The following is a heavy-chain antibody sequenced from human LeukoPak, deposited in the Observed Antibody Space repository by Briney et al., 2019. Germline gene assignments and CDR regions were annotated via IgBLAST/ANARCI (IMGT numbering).Heavy chain of an antibody. V-gene: IGHV1-69*05. CDR3: ARDEMTTVTTNYYYYGMDV. Sequence: SVKVSCKASGGTFSSYAISWVRQAPGQGLEWMGGIIPIFGTANYAQKLQGRVTMTTDTSTSTAYMELRSLRSDDTAVYYCARDEMTTVTTNYYYYGMDVWGQGTTVTVSS. D-gene: IGHD4-17*01. CDR1: GGTFSSYA. J-gene: IGHJ6*02. CDR2: IIPIFGTA.